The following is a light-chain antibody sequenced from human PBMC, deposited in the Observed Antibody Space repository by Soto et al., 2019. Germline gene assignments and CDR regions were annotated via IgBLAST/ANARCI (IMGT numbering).Light chain of an antibody. J-gene: IGKJ5*01. V-gene: IGKV3-20*01. CDR3: QQSGNSPLT. CDR1: QSVSSTY. Sequence: EIVMTQSPGTLSLYPGERATLSCRASQSVSSTYLAWYQQKPGQAPRLLIYGASSRATGIPDRFSGSGSGTDFTLTISRLEPEDFAVYFCQQSGNSPLTFGQGTLLEI. CDR2: GAS.